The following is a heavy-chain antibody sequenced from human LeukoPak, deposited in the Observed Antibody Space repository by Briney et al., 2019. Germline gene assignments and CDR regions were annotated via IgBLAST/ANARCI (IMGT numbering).Heavy chain of an antibody. CDR2: ISYDGSNK. CDR1: GFTFSSYG. CDR3: AREKSAPGIAAAETDY. D-gene: IGHD6-13*01. Sequence: GGSLRLSCAASGFTFSSYGMHWVRQAPGKGLEWVAVISYDGSNKYYADSVKGRFTISRDNSKNTLYLQMNSLRAEDTAVYYCAREKSAPGIAAAETDYWGQGTLVTVSS. V-gene: IGHV3-30*03. J-gene: IGHJ4*02.